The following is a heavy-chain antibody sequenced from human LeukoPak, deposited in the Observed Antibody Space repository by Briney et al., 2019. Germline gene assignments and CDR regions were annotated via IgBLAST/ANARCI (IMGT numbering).Heavy chain of an antibody. Sequence: GGSLRLSCAASGFTFSSYSMNWVRQAPGKGLEWVSSISSSSSYIYYADSVKGRFTMSRENAKNSLYLQMNSLSAGDTAVYYCVRAPPYSSASWGYYGMDVWGQGTTVTVSS. CDR1: GFTFSSYS. D-gene: IGHD6-19*01. CDR3: VRAPPYSSASWGYYGMDV. V-gene: IGHV3-21*01. CDR2: ISSSSSYI. J-gene: IGHJ6*02.